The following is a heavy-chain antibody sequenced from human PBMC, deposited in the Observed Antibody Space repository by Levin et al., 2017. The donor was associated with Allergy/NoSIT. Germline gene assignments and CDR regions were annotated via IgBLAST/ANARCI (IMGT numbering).Heavy chain of an antibody. CDR1: GFTFSSYW. CDR3: ARDRPFYYYYGMDV. V-gene: IGHV3-7*01. Sequence: GESLKISCAASGFTFSSYWMSWVRQAPGKGLEWVANIKQDGSEKYYVDSVKGRFTISRDNAKNSLYLQMNSLRAEDTAVYYCARDRPFYYYYGMDVWGQGTTVTVSS. CDR2: IKQDGSEK. J-gene: IGHJ6*02.